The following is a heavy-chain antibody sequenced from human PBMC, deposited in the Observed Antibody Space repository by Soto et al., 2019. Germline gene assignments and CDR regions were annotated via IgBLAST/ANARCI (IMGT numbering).Heavy chain of an antibody. CDR1: GFSLSTSGMC. CDR3: ARIRPYCSGGSCFDAFDI. V-gene: IGHV2-70*01. CDR2: IDWDDDK. J-gene: IGHJ3*02. Sequence: SGPTLVNPTQTLTLTCTFSGFSLSTSGMCVSWIRQPPGKALEWLALIDWDDDKYYSTSLKTRLTISKDTSKNQVVLTMTNMDPVDTATYYCARIRPYCSGGSCFDAFDIWGQGTMVTVSS. D-gene: IGHD2-15*01.